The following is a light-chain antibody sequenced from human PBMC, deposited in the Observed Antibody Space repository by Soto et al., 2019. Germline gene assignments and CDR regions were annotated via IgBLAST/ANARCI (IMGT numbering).Light chain of an antibody. J-gene: IGKJ4*01. V-gene: IGKV3-20*01. CDR2: AAS. CDR3: QQHGSSPLT. CDR1: QSVGTSY. Sequence: EIVLTQSAGTLSLSPGERATLFCRASQSVGTSYLAWYQQKPGQAPRLLIYAASSRATGIPDRFTGSGSGTDFALTISRLEPEDFAVYFCQQHGSSPLTFGGGTKVDIK.